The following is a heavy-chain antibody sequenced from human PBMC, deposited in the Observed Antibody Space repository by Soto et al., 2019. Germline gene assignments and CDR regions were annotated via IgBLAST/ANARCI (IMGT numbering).Heavy chain of an antibody. Sequence: PSETLSLTCTVSGGSISSYYWSWIRQPPGKGLEWIGEINHSGVTNYKPSLKRRVTISGDKSKNQFSLQLNSVTAADTALSYCERFSGSYYYAMDIGAQGSTVTVSS. CDR3: ERFSGSYYYAMDI. V-gene: IGHV4-34*01. J-gene: IGHJ6*02. D-gene: IGHD6-19*01. CDR2: INHSGVT. CDR1: GGSISSYY.